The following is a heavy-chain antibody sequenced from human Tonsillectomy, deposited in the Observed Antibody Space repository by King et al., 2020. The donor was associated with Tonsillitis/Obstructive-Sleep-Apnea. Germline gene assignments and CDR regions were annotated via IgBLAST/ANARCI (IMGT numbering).Heavy chain of an antibody. Sequence: VQLVEAGGGVVQPGRSLRLSCAASGFTFSSYAMHWVRQAPGKGLERVAVISYDGSKKYYADSVKGRFTISRDNSKNTLYLQMNSLRAEDTAVYCCARDVCAFCGGDCSPNFFDYWRQGTLVTVSS. CDR3: ARDVCAFCGGDCSPNFFDY. D-gene: IGHD2-21*01. CDR2: ISYDGSKK. CDR1: GFTFSSYA. J-gene: IGHJ4*02. V-gene: IGHV3-30*04.